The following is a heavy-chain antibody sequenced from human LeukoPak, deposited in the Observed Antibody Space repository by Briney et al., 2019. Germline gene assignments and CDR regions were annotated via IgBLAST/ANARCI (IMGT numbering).Heavy chain of an antibody. CDR2: INPKSGGT. J-gene: IGHJ4*02. CDR1: GYTFTGYY. D-gene: IGHD2-15*01. Sequence: ASVKVSCKASGYTFTGYYMHWVRQAPGQGLEWMGWINPKSGGTNYAQKFQDRVTMTRDTSISSTYMELSRLKSDDTAAYYCVKYLGIGSWCAPPLGYFDSWGQGTLVTVSS. CDR3: VKYLGIGSWCAPPLGYFDS. V-gene: IGHV1-2*02.